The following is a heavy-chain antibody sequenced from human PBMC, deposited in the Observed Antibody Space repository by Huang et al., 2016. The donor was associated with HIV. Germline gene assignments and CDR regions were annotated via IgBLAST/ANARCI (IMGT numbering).Heavy chain of an antibody. J-gene: IGHJ3*02. CDR1: RFTFSKFA. D-gene: IGHD3-22*01. V-gene: IGHV3-30*18. CDR2: ISYDGSSK. Sequence: QVQLVESGGGVVRPGRSLRLSCAASRFTFSKFAMHWVRQAPGKGLEWMAVISYDGSSKHDADSVTGRLTISRDNSNNTLYLQMNSLTVEDTAVYYCTKGHYYDTNGYVAFDIWGQGTMVTVSS. CDR3: TKGHYYDTNGYVAFDI.